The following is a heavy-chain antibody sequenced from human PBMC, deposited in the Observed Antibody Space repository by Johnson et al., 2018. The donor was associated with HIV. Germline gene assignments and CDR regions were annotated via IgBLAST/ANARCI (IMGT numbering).Heavy chain of an antibody. V-gene: IGHV3-23*04. CDR1: GFTFSDYY. CDR2: ISGSGGST. D-gene: IGHD6-13*01. J-gene: IGHJ3*01. Sequence: VQLVESGGGLVQPGGSLRLSCAASGFTFSDYYMSWIRQAPGKGLEWVSAISGSGGSTYYADSVKGRFTISRDNSKNTLYLQMNSLRAEDTAVYYCAKDQWTSSWTNDAFDFWGQGSMVTVSS. CDR3: AKDQWTSSWTNDAFDF.